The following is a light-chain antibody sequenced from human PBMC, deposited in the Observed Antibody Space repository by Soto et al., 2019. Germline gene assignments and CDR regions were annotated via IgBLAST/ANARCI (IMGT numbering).Light chain of an antibody. CDR1: SSHIGSNA. V-gene: IGLV1-44*01. J-gene: IGLJ2*01. CDR3: AAWDDSLNGGV. CDR2: NND. Sequence: QSVLTQPPSASGTPGQRVTISCSGSSSHIGSNAVNWFQQLPGTAPKVVIYNNDQRPSGVPDRFSGSKSGTSASLAISGLQSEDEADYYCAAWDDSLNGGVFGGGTKLTVL.